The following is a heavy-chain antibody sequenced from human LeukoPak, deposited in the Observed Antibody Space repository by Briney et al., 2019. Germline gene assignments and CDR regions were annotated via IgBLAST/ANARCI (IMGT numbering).Heavy chain of an antibody. V-gene: IGHV4-59*01. CDR3: ARDYGGYYDSSGPLGI. CDR1: SGSINSYY. D-gene: IGHD3-22*01. J-gene: IGHJ4*02. CDR2: IYYSGST. Sequence: PSVTLSLTCTVYSGSINSYYWSWIRPPPGKGREWIGYIYYSGSTNYNPSLRSRVTISVDTSKNQFSLKLNSVTAADTAVYYCARDYGGYYDSSGPLGIWGQGTLVTVSS.